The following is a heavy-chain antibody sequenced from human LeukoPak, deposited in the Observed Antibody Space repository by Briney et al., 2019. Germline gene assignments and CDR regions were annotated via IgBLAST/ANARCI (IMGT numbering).Heavy chain of an antibody. V-gene: IGHV4-59*08. Sequence: PSETLSLTCAVSGGSISGHYWNWIRQTPGMRLEWIGYTSYSRTTIYNSYFKGRATMSIDTSKNQLYLNLTSVTATDTAVYYCANLGHSDGWYLGSFDIWGQGRSVIVSS. CDR2: TSYSRTT. J-gene: IGHJ3*02. CDR1: GGSISGHY. D-gene: IGHD6-19*01. CDR3: ANLGHSDGWYLGSFDI.